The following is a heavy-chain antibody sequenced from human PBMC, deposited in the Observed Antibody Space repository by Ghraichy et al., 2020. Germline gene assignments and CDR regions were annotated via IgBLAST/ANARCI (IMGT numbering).Heavy chain of an antibody. Sequence: GGSLRLSCAASGFTFSSYGMHWVRQAPGKGLEWVAVIWYDGSNKYYADSVKGRFTISRDNSKNTLYLQMNSLRAEDTAVYYCARDNWNYKGVDYWGQGTLVTVSS. CDR3: ARDNWNYKGVDY. CDR2: IWYDGSNK. CDR1: GFTFSSYG. V-gene: IGHV3-33*01. J-gene: IGHJ4*02. D-gene: IGHD1-7*01.